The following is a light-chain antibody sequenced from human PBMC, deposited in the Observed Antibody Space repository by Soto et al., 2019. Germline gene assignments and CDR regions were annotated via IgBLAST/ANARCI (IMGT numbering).Light chain of an antibody. CDR1: QNVGIR. CDR2: GAT. CDR3: QQYNNYST. J-gene: IGKJ1*01. Sequence: DIQLAHSPSTQYTSVGDRVKSTCRASQNVGIRLAWYQQQPGKATKLLIPGATNLVSDVPSRYSGRGSGTKFTLTISRLQPDDFSTYDCQQYNNYSTCAQGTKVDIK. V-gene: IGKV1-5*01.